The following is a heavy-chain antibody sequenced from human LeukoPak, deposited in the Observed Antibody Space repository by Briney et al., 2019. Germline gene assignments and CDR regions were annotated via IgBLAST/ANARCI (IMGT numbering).Heavy chain of an antibody. D-gene: IGHD2-15*01. Sequence: GSLRLSCEASGFTFSSYGMDWVRQAPGKGLEWVAVISYDAGNQYYADSVKGRFTISRDNSKNTLFLQMNSLRPEDTAVYYCAKDQGSGGNADHWGQGTLVTVSS. V-gene: IGHV3-30*18. CDR3: AKDQGSGGNADH. J-gene: IGHJ5*02. CDR1: GFTFSSYG. CDR2: ISYDAGNQ.